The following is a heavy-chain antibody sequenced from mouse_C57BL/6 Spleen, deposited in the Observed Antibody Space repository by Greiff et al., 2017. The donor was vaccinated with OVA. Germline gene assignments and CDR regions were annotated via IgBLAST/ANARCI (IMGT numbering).Heavy chain of an antibody. CDR1: GYTFTSYW. CDR3: AREGSFYYDYDGFAD. D-gene: IGHD2-4*01. CDR2: INPSNGGT. J-gene: IGHJ3*01. V-gene: IGHV1-53*01. Sequence: QVQLKQPGTELVKPGASVKLSCKASGYTFTSYWMHWVKQRPGQGLEWIGNINPSNGGTNYNEKFKSKATLTVDKSSSTAYMQLSSLTSEDSAVYYCAREGSFYYDYDGFADWGQGTLVTVSA.